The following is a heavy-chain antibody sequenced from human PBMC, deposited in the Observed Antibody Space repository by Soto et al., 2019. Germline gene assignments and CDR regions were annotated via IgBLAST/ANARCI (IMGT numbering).Heavy chain of an antibody. V-gene: IGHV3-33*01. CDR2: IWYDGSNK. CDR3: ARVGYRGYDGFDY. D-gene: IGHD5-12*01. J-gene: IGHJ4*02. Sequence: VAVIWYDGSNKYYADSVKGRFTISRDNSKNTLYLQMNSLRAEDTAVYYCARVGYRGYDGFDYWGQGTLVTVSS.